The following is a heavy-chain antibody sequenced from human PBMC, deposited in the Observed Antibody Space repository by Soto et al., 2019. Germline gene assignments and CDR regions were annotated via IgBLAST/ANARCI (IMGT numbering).Heavy chain of an antibody. CDR2: INHSGST. CDR3: ARKGLLRLTYSYYYGKDV. Sequence: PSETLSLTCAVYGGSFSGYYWSWIRQPPGKGLEWIGEINHSGSTNYNPSLKSRVTISVDTSKNQFSLKLSSVTAADTAVYYCARKGLLRLTYSYYYGKDVWGQGTTVTVAS. D-gene: IGHD2-2*01. V-gene: IGHV4-34*01. CDR1: GGSFSGYY. J-gene: IGHJ6*02.